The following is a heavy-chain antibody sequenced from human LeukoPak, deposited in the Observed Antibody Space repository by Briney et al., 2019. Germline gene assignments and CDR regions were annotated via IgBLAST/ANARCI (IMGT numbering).Heavy chain of an antibody. Sequence: GGSLRLSCAASGFTFSSYSMNWVRQAPGKGLEWVSSISSSSSYIYYADSVKGRFTISRDNAKNSLYLQMNSLRAEDTAVYYCARLGDCSSTSCYRDFDYWGRGTLVTVSS. J-gene: IGHJ4*02. CDR2: ISSSSSYI. CDR1: GFTFSSYS. CDR3: ARLGDCSSTSCYRDFDY. D-gene: IGHD2-2*01. V-gene: IGHV3-21*01.